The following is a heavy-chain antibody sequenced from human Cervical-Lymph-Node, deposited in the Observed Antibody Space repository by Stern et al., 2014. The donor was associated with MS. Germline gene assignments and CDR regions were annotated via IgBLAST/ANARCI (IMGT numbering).Heavy chain of an antibody. CDR3: AKYRELYTAMGKRGYFDY. D-gene: IGHD5-18*01. CDR1: GFTFSSYA. CDR2: IRGSGGST. V-gene: IGHV3-23*04. J-gene: IGHJ4*02. Sequence: EVQLVESGGGLVQPGGSLRLSCAASGFTFSSYAMSWVRQAPGKGLEWVSAIRGSGGSTYYADPVKCRFTISRNNSKNTLYVQMNSLRAEDTAVYYCAKYRELYTAMGKRGYFDYWGQGTLVTVSS.